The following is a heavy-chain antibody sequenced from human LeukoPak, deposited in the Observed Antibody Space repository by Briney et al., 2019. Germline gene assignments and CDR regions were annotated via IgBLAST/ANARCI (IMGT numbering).Heavy chain of an antibody. CDR3: TRVGYIDEGIDY. D-gene: IGHD5-24*01. J-gene: IGHJ4*02. Sequence: GGSLRLSCAASGFTFSSYSMNWVRQAPGKGLEWVSHITASGTATFYADSVKGRFTISRDNAKNSLYLQMNSLRDEDTAVYYCTRVGYIDEGIDYWGQGTLVTVSS. CDR2: ITASGTAT. CDR1: GFTFSSYS. V-gene: IGHV3-48*02.